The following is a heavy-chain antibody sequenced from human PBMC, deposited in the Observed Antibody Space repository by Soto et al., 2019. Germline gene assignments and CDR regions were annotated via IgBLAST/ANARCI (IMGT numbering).Heavy chain of an antibody. CDR1: GYTFTSYA. CDR2: INAGNGNT. V-gene: IGHV1-3*01. Sequence: ASVKVSCTASGYTFTSYAMHWVRQAPGQRLEWMGWINAGNGNTKYSQKFQGRVTITRDTSASTAYMELSSLRSEDTAVYYCARDTGYDFWSGYLAHYGMDVWGQGTTVTVS. D-gene: IGHD3-3*01. CDR3: ARDTGYDFWSGYLAHYGMDV. J-gene: IGHJ6*02.